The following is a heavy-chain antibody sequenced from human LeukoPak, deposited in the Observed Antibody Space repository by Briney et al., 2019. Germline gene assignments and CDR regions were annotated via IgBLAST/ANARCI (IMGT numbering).Heavy chain of an antibody. CDR3: ARGGAGNAFDI. D-gene: IGHD1-1*01. V-gene: IGHV4-59*01. CDR2: IYYSGST. Sequence: PSQTLSLTCTVSGGSISSYYWSWIRQPPGKGLQWIGYIYYSGSTNYNPSLKSRVTMSVDTSKNQFSLKLSSVTAADTALYYCARGGAGNAFDIWGQGTMVNVPS. J-gene: IGHJ3*02. CDR1: GGSISSYY.